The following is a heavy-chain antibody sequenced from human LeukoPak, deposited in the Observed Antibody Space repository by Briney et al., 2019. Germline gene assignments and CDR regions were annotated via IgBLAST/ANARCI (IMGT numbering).Heavy chain of an antibody. Sequence: GGSLRLSCAASGFTFSNYAMTWVRQAPGKGLEWVSTIGRNTYYADSVEGRFTVSRDNSKNTLYLQMNSLRAEDTAVYYCLHSCSGGGGCYLPSNFDFWGQGTLVTVSS. J-gene: IGHJ4*02. CDR3: LHSCSGGGGCYLPSNFDF. D-gene: IGHD2-15*01. CDR1: GFTFSNYA. V-gene: IGHV3-23*01. CDR2: IGRNT.